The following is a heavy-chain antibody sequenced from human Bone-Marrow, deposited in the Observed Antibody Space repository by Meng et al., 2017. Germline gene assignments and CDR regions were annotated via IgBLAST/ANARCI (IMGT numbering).Heavy chain of an antibody. CDR2: IYYSGST. Sequence: QLQLQESGPGLVKPSEHLSLTCTVSGGSISSSNYYCGWIRQPPGKGLEWIGSIYYSGSTYYNPSLKSRVTISVDTSKNKFSLKLSSVTAADTAVYYCARRPNWFDPWGQGTLVTVSS. V-gene: IGHV4-39*01. CDR1: GGSISSSNYY. J-gene: IGHJ5*02. CDR3: ARRPNWFDP.